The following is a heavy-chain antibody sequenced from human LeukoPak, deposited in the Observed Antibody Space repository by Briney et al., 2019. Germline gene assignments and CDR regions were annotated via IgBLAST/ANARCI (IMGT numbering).Heavy chain of an antibody. V-gene: IGHV3-30-3*01. CDR2: ISYDGSNK. Sequence: GRSLRLSCAASGFTFSSYAMHWVRRAPGKGLEWVAVISYDGSNKYYADSVKGRFTISRDNSKNTLYLQMNSLRAEDTAVYYCARSGAANWFDPWGQGTLVTVSS. CDR1: GFTFSSYA. D-gene: IGHD2-15*01. J-gene: IGHJ5*02. CDR3: ARSGAANWFDP.